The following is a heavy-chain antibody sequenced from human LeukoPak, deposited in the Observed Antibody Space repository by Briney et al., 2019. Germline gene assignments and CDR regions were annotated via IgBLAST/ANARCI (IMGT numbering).Heavy chain of an antibody. V-gene: IGHV3-53*04. CDR3: ARGPRFSSGHAFDI. D-gene: IGHD6-25*01. J-gene: IGHJ3*02. Sequence: GGSLRLSCAASGFTVSSNCMSWVRQAPGKGLEWVSVIYSGGSTYYADSVKGRFTISRHNSKNTLYLQMNSLRAEDTAVYYCARGPRFSSGHAFDIWGQGTMVTVSS. CDR2: IYSGGST. CDR1: GFTVSSNC.